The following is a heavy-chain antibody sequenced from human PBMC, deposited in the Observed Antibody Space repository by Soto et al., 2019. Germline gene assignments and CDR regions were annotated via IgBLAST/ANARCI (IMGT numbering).Heavy chain of an antibody. CDR2: IYYSGST. V-gene: IGHV4-39*01. CDR3: AGRQYYYDSSGRNWFDP. CDR1: GGSISNSSYY. D-gene: IGHD3-22*01. J-gene: IGHJ5*02. Sequence: SETLSLTCTVSGGSISNSSYYWGWIRQPPGKGLEWIGSIYYSGSTYYNPSLKSRVTISVDTSKNQFSLKLSSVTAADTAVYYCAGRQYYYDSSGRNWFDPWGQGTLVTVSS.